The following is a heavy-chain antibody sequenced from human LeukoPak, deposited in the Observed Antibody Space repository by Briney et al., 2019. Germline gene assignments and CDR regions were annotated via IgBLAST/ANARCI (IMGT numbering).Heavy chain of an antibody. V-gene: IGHV3-23*01. J-gene: IGHJ4*02. Sequence: GGSLRLSCAASGFTFSSYAMSRVRQAPGKGLEWVSAISGSGGSTYYADSVKGRFTISRDNSKNTLYLQMNSLRAEDTAVYYCAKDGRRFSSSLTYFDYWGQGTLVTVSS. CDR3: AKDGRRFSSSLTYFDY. CDR1: GFTFSSYA. CDR2: ISGSGGST. D-gene: IGHD6-13*01.